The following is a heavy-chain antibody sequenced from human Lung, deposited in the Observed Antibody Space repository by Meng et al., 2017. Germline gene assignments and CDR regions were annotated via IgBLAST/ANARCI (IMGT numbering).Heavy chain of an antibody. J-gene: IGHJ4*02. V-gene: IGHV1-69*08. D-gene: IGHD3-10*01. CDR1: GGSFNNYG. Sequence: QVQLVQSGAEVKKPGSSVKVSCKASGGSFNNYGVNWVRQAPGQGLEWMGWIVPILNTPNYAQILKGRVTITADTATATAYMELRSLRSDDTAVYYCARGTPGRSYCDYWGLGTLVTVSS. CDR3: ARGTPGRSYCDY. CDR2: IVPILNTP.